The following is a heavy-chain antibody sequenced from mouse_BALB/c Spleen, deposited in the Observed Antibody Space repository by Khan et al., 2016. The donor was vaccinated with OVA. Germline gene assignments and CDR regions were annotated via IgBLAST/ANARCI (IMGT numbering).Heavy chain of an antibody. CDR2: IYPGDGTT. CDR3: AREGLRGVAMDY. V-gene: IGHV1S56*01. CDR1: GYTFTAYD. Sequence: QVQLQQSGPELVKPGTLVKISCKASGYTFTAYDINWVKQRPGQGLVWIGWIYPGDGTTTYNDNFKGKATLTADKSSNTAYMHLSSLTSEESAVYFCAREGLRGVAMDYWGQGTSVSVSS. J-gene: IGHJ4*01. D-gene: IGHD2-4*01.